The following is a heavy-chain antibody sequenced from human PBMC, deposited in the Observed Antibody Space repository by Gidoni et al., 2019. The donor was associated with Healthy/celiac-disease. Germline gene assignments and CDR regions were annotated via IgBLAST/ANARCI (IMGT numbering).Heavy chain of an antibody. J-gene: IGHJ3*02. D-gene: IGHD6-13*01. CDR1: GFALSTSGVG. CDR2: IYWDDDK. V-gene: IGHV2-5*02. Sequence: QITSKESGPTLVRPTQTLTLTCTFSGFALSTSGVGVGRIRQPPGKPLEWLALIYWDDDKRYSPSLKSRLTITKDTSKNQVVLTMTNMDPVDTATYYCAHSKGQQMGGAFGIWGQGTMVTVSS. CDR3: AHSKGQQMGGAFGI.